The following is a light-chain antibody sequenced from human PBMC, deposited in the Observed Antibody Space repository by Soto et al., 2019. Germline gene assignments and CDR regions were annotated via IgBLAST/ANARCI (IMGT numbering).Light chain of an antibody. CDR2: GAS. CDR3: QQYNNLPPDT. Sequence: ETILTQSPASLSVSPGERATLSCRASQSVNNNLVWYQQKPGQAPRLLIYGASTRATGIPGRFRGSGSGTEFTLTITSLQSEDFAVYFCQQYNNLPPDTFGQGTKLEIK. CDR1: QSVNNN. J-gene: IGKJ2*01. V-gene: IGKV3-15*01.